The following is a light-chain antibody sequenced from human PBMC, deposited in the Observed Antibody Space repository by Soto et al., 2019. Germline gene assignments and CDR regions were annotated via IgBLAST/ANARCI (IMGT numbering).Light chain of an antibody. J-gene: IGKJ2*01. Sequence: AIQMTQSPSSLSASVEDRVTITCRASQGIRNDLAWYQQTPGKAPKLLIYPASSLQSGVPSGFSGSGSGTDFTLTISSLQPEDFATYYCLQDYNYPLTFGQGTKLEIK. CDR3: LQDYNYPLT. CDR2: PAS. V-gene: IGKV1-6*01. CDR1: QGIRND.